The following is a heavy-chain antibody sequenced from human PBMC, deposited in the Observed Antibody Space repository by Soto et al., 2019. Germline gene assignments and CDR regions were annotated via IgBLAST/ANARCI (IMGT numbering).Heavy chain of an antibody. Sequence: GGSLRLSCTGSGFSFFSYAMSWVRQAPGKGLEWVSTISGSGGHTYYADSVKGRFVVSRDNDKNTVYLHMSSLTGEDTAVYFCAQIEMGWFVHWGQGTQVTVSS. CDR1: GFSFFSYA. V-gene: IGHV3-23*01. CDR3: AQIEMGWFVH. CDR2: ISGSGGHT. D-gene: IGHD2-8*01. J-gene: IGHJ5*02.